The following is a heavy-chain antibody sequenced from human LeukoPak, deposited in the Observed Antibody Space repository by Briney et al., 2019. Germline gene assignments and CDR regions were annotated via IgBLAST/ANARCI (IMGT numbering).Heavy chain of an antibody. J-gene: IGHJ6*03. V-gene: IGHV1-2*06. D-gene: IGHD3-22*01. CDR2: INPNSGGT. Sequence: ASVKVSCKASGYTFTGYYMHWVRQAPGQGLEWMGRINPNSGGTNYAQKFQGRVTMIRDTSISTAYMELSRLRSDDTAVYYCARXRNYYESSGKXDYXXMDVXGKGTTVTVSS. CDR1: GYTFTGYY. CDR3: ARXRNYYESSGKXDYXXMDV.